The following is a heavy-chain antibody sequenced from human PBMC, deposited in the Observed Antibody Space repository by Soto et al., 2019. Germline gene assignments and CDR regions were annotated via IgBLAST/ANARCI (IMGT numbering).Heavy chain of an antibody. CDR2: ISSSSSYI. Sequence: PGGSLRLSCAASGFTFSSYSMSWVRQAPGKGLEWVSSISSSSSYIYYADAVKGRFTISRDNAKNSLYLQMNSLRAEDTAVYYCARAPSDGSFNWFDPWGEGTLVTVSS. CDR3: ARAPSDGSFNWFDP. V-gene: IGHV3-21*01. D-gene: IGHD6-13*01. CDR1: GFTFSSYS. J-gene: IGHJ5*02.